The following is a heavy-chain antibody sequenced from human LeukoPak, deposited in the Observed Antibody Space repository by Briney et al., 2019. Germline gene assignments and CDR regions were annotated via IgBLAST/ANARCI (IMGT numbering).Heavy chain of an antibody. D-gene: IGHD6-25*01. CDR2: IYYSGST. V-gene: IGHV4-59*01. Sequence: PSETLSLTCTVSGGSISSYYWSWIRQPPGKGLEWIGYIYYSGSTNYNPSLRSRVTISVDTSKNQFSLKLSSVTAADTAVYYCARAAPRVRFDPWGQGTLVTVSS. J-gene: IGHJ5*02. CDR3: ARAAPRVRFDP. CDR1: GGSISSYY.